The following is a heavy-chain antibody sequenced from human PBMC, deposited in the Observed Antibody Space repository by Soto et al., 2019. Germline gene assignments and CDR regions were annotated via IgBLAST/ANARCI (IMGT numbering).Heavy chain of an antibody. J-gene: IGHJ6*02. V-gene: IGHV3-30*18. CDR2: ISYDGSNK. CDR3: AKDSLRYCISTSCYLMDV. D-gene: IGHD2-2*01. CDR1: GFRFSSYG. Sequence: GGSLRLSCRTSGFRFSSYGMHWVRQAPGKGPEWVAVISYDGSNKDYADSVKGRFTISRDNSKNTLYLQMNSLRAEDTAVYYCAKDSLRYCISTSCYLMDVWGQGTTVTVSS.